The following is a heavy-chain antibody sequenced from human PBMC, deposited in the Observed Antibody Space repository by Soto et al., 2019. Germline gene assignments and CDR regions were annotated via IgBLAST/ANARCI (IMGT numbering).Heavy chain of an antibody. V-gene: IGHV4-59*01. CDR3: ARDQTGDAFDI. Sequence: SETLSLTCTVSGGSISSYYWSWIRQPPGKGLEWIGYIYYSGSTNYNPSLKSRVTISVDTSKNQFSLKLSSVTAADTAVYYCARDQTGDAFDIWGQGTMVTVSS. J-gene: IGHJ3*02. CDR1: GGSISSYY. CDR2: IYYSGST. D-gene: IGHD7-27*01.